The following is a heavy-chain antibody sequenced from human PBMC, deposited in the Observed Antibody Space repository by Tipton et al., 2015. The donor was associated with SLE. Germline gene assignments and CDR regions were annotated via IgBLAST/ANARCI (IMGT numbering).Heavy chain of an antibody. V-gene: IGHV4-38-2*02. D-gene: IGHD3-3*01. J-gene: IGHJ4*02. CDR1: GYSISRGFY. Sequence: TLSLTCSVSGYSISRGFYWGWLRQSPGKGLGWIGSIYHSGSTQYNPSLKSRVTITVDTSGNQVSLRLRSVTAADTAVYYCARDLFVEFYRSWSDYAYYFDYWGQGVLVTVSS. CDR3: ARDLFVEFYRSWSDYAYYFDY. CDR2: IYHSGST.